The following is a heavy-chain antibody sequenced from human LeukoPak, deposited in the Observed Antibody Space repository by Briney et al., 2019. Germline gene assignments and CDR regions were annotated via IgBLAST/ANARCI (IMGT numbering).Heavy chain of an antibody. CDR2: LSASGGGT. D-gene: IGHD3-22*01. V-gene: IGHV3-23*01. CDR3: AKRGVVIRVILVGFHKEAYYFDS. Sequence: PGGSLRLSCAVSGITLSNYGMAWVRQAPGKGLEWVASLSASGGGTSYADSVRGRFSISRDNAENTLYLQMNSLRAEDTAVCFCAKRGVVIRVILVGFHKEAYYFDSWGQGVLVTVSS. CDR1: GITLSNYG. J-gene: IGHJ4*02.